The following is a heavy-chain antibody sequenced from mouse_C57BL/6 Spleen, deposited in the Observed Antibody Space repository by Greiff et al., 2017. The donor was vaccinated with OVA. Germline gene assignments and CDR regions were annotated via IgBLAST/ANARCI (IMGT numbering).Heavy chain of an antibody. Sequence: EVHLVESGGGLVKPGGSLKLSCAASGFTFSDYGMHWVRQAPEKGLEWVAYISSGSSTIYYADTVKGRFTISRDNAKNTLFRQMTSLRSEDTAMYYCAQVGSSYLYWYFDVWGTGTTVTVSS. V-gene: IGHV5-17*01. D-gene: IGHD1-1*01. J-gene: IGHJ1*03. CDR1: GFTFSDYG. CDR2: ISSGSSTI. CDR3: AQVGSSYLYWYFDV.